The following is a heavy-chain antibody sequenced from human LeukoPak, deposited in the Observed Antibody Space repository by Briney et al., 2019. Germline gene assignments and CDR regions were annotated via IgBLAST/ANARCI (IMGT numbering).Heavy chain of an antibody. CDR3: AREMDDFDY. CDR1: GFSFSTYS. J-gene: IGHJ4*02. Sequence: PGGSLRLSCAASGFSFSTYSMNWVRQAPGKGLEWVSYISSNSRYIYYADSVKGRFTISRDNAKNSLDLQMNSLRAEDTAVYYCAREMDDFDYWGQGTLVTVSS. D-gene: IGHD3/OR15-3a*01. CDR2: ISSNSRYI. V-gene: IGHV3-21*01.